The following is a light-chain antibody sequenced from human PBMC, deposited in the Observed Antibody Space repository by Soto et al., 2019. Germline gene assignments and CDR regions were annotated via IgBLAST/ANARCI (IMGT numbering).Light chain of an antibody. V-gene: IGLV2-14*01. CDR3: SSYVSITTPYV. J-gene: IGLJ1*01. CDR2: EVS. CDR1: SSDVGGYNY. Sequence: QSVLTQPASVSGSPGQSITISCTGTSSDVGGYNYVSWYQQHPGKAPKLMIYEVSNRPSGVSNRFSGSKSGNPASLTISGLQAEDEADYYCSSYVSITTPYVFGTGTKVTVL.